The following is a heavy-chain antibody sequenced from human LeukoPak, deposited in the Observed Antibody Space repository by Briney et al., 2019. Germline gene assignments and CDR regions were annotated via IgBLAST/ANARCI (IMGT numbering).Heavy chain of an antibody. CDR1: RLTFSDHN. CDR2: IKNKTNSYTP. Sequence: GGSLRLSCAASRLTFSDHNMDWVRQAPGEGQEVVGRIKNKTNSYTPRYAASVQGRFTTSRDDLKNSLYLQMNSLKTEDTAVYYCADLGTPYWGQGTLVTVSS. J-gene: IGHJ4*02. CDR3: ADLGTPY. V-gene: IGHV3-72*01.